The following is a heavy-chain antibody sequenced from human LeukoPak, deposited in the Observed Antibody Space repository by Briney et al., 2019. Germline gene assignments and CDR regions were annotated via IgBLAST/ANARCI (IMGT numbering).Heavy chain of an antibody. V-gene: IGHV3-30*04. CDR3: ATDYGDYEPIDY. J-gene: IGHJ4*02. CDR2: ISFDGTNK. CDR1: GVTLSNYA. D-gene: IGHD4-17*01. Sequence: GRSLRLSCAASGVTLSNYAMHWVRRPPGRGLEWVAVISFDGTNKYYGDSVEGRFSVSRDNSKNTLYLQMNSLRPDDTAMYYCATDYGDYEPIDYWGQGTLVTVSS.